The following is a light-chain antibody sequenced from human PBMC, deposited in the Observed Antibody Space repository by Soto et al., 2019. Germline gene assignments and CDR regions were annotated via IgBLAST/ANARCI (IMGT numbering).Light chain of an antibody. Sequence: EIVMTQSPATLSVSPGERATLSCRASQSVSSNLAWYQQKPGQAPRLLVYGASTRPTGIPTRFSGSGSGTEFTLTISSLQSEDFAVYYCQQYDQWPITFGQGTRLEI. CDR2: GAS. CDR3: QQYDQWPIT. J-gene: IGKJ5*01. V-gene: IGKV3-15*01. CDR1: QSVSSN.